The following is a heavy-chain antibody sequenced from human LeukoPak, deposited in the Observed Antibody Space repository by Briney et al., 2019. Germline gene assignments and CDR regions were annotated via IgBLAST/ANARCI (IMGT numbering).Heavy chain of an antibody. CDR3: AKEPFWSGPDRGDYFDY. D-gene: IGHD3-3*01. V-gene: IGHV3-30*02. Sequence: GGSLRLSCAASGFTFSSYGMHWVRQAPGKGLEWVAFIRYDGSNKHYADSVKGRFTISRDNSKNTLYLQMNSRRAEDTAVYYCAKEPFWSGPDRGDYFDYWGQGTLVTVSS. CDR1: GFTFSSYG. CDR2: IRYDGSNK. J-gene: IGHJ4*02.